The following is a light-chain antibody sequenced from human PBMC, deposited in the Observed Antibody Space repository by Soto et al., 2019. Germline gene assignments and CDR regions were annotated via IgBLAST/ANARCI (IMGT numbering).Light chain of an antibody. CDR3: HQYNSWPRGT. V-gene: IGKV3-15*01. CDR2: DAS. J-gene: IGKJ3*01. Sequence: EVVMTQSPGTLSVSPGERATLSCRASQNIRSNLAWYQQKPGQAPRLLIFDASKRATGIPARFSGGGSGTEFTLTISSLQSEDSAVYYCHQYNSWPRGTFGPGTKVEIK. CDR1: QNIRSN.